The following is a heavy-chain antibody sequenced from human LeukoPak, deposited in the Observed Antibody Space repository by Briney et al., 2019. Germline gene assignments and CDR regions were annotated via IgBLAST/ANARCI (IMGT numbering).Heavy chain of an antibody. V-gene: IGHV4-39*01. CDR2: IYYSGST. D-gene: IGHD3-16*01. J-gene: IGHJ2*01. CDR3: ARHWRRGRWVSTPLVWYFDL. CDR1: GGSISSSTYY. Sequence: SETLSLTCTVSGGSISSSTYYWGWIRQPPGKGLEWIGTIYYSGSTYYNPSLKSRVTIFVDTSKNQFSLKLSSVTAADTALYYCARHWRRGRWVSTPLVWYFDLWGRGTLVTVSS.